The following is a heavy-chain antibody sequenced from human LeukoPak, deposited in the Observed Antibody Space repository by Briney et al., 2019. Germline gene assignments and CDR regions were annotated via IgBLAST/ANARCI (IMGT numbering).Heavy chain of an antibody. Sequence: ASVKVSCKASGYTFTGYYTHWVRQAPGQGLEWMGRINPNSGGTNYAQKFQGRVTMTRDTSISTAYMELSRLRSDDTAVYYCARDANYDILTGYYTYFDYWGQGTLVTVSS. J-gene: IGHJ4*02. CDR3: ARDANYDILTGYYTYFDY. CDR2: INPNSGGT. V-gene: IGHV1-2*06. D-gene: IGHD3-9*01. CDR1: GYTFTGYY.